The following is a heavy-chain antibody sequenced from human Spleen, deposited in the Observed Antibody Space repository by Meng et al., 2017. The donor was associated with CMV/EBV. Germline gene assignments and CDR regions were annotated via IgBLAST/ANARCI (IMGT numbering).Heavy chain of an antibody. D-gene: IGHD1-26*01. Sequence: SETLSLTCTVSGGSISHDTYYWGWIRQPPEKGLEWIGSIHYSGSTYYNPSLKSRVTISVDTSKNQFSLKVRSVTAADTAVYFCARDLVGSTDFDYWGLGTLVTVSS. CDR3: ARDLVGSTDFDY. V-gene: IGHV4-39*07. CDR1: GGSISHDTYY. CDR2: IHYSGST. J-gene: IGHJ4*02.